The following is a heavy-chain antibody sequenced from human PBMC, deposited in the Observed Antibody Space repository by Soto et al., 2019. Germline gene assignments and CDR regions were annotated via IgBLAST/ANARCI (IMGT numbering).Heavy chain of an antibody. CDR1: GYTFTGYY. J-gene: IGHJ4*02. CDR2: INPNSGGT. D-gene: IGHD3-10*01. V-gene: IGHV1-2*02. Sequence: ASVKVSCKASGYTFTGYYMHWVRQAPGQGLEWMGWINPNSGGTNYAQKFQGRVTMTRDTSISTAYMELSRLRSDDTAVYYCARDLYYYGSGSPGYWGQGTLVTVSS. CDR3: ARDLYYYGSGSPGY.